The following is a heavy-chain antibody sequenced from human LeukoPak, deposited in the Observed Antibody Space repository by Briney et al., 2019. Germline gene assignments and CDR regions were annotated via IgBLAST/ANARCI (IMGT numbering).Heavy chain of an antibody. V-gene: IGHV1-18*01. CDR1: GYTFTSFD. D-gene: IGHD6-19*01. CDR3: ARDTGAHKYSSGWPFDY. CDR2: MSPNSGNT. Sequence: ASVKVSCKASGYTFTSFDIFWVRQATGQGLEWMGWMSPNSGNTGSAQKLQGRVTMTTDTSTSTAYMELRSLRSDDTAVYYCARDTGAHKYSSGWPFDYWGQGTLVTVSS. J-gene: IGHJ4*02.